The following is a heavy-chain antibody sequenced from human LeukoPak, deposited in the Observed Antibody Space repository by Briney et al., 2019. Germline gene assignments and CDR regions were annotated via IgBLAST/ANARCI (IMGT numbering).Heavy chain of an antibody. CDR3: ARVLAVYYYDSSGYYDAFDY. J-gene: IGHJ4*02. D-gene: IGHD3-22*01. CDR1: GDSVSSNSAA. V-gene: IGHV6-1*01. CDR2: TYYRSKWYN. Sequence: SQTPSLTCAISGDSVSSNSAAWNWIMQSPSRGLEWLGRTYYRSKWYNDYAVSVKSRITINPDTSKNQFSLQLNSVPPEDTAVYYCARVLAVYYYDSSGYYDAFDYWGQGTLVTVSS.